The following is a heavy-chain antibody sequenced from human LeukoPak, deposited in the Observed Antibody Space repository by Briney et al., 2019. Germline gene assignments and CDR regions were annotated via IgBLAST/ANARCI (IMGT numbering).Heavy chain of an antibody. CDR3: ARGPREVSIAARPADYYYMDV. D-gene: IGHD6-6*01. Sequence: ASVKVSCKASGYTFTSYGISWVRQAPGQGLEWMGWISAYNGNTNYAQKLQGRVTMTTDTSTSTAYMELRSLRSDDTAVYYCARGPREVSIAARPADYYYMDVWGKGTTVTVSS. CDR1: GYTFTSYG. J-gene: IGHJ6*03. V-gene: IGHV1-18*01. CDR2: ISAYNGNT.